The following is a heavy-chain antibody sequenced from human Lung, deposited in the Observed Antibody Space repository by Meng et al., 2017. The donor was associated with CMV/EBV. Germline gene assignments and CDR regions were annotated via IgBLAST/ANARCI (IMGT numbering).Heavy chain of an antibody. Sequence: WFRQAPGKGLEWLSSISSSSSYISHADSMKGRFTVSRDNAKNSVYLQMNSLRAEDTAVYYCARDLAPQSDYYDSSGYYYLPKGFDYWGQGTLVTVSS. CDR3: ARDLAPQSDYYDSSGYYYLPKGFDY. CDR2: ISSSSSYI. J-gene: IGHJ4*02. D-gene: IGHD3-22*01. V-gene: IGHV3-21*01.